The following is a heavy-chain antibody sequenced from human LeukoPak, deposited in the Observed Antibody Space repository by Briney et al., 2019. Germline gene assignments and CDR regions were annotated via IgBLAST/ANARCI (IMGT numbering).Heavy chain of an antibody. V-gene: IGHV3-33*01. D-gene: IGHD2-15*01. Sequence: PGRSLRLSCAASGFTFSSYGMHWVRQAPGKGLEWEAVIWYDGSNKYYADSVKGRFTISRDNSKNTLYLQMNSLRAEDTAVYYCARDTRRYCSGGSCYSPFDYWGQGTLVTVSS. CDR3: ARDTRRYCSGGSCYSPFDY. CDR1: GFTFSSYG. CDR2: IWYDGSNK. J-gene: IGHJ4*02.